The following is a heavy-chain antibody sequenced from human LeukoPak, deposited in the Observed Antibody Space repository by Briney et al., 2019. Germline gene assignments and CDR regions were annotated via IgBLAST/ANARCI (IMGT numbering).Heavy chain of an antibody. V-gene: IGHV1-18*04. D-gene: IGHD6-19*01. CDR1: GYTFTSYG. J-gene: IGHJ4*02. CDR3: ARDFVYGSGWLDY. CDR2: ISAYNGNT. Sequence: ASVQVSCKASGYTFTSYGISWVRRATGQGLEWLGWISAYNGNTNYDQKLQGRVTMTSDTSTSTAYMELRSLRSDDTAVYYCARDFVYGSGWLDYWGQGTLVTVSS.